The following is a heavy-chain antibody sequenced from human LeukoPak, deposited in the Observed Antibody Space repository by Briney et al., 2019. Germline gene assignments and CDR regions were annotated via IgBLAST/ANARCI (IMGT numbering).Heavy chain of an antibody. CDR3: ARDCSGGSCYSDY. D-gene: IGHD2-15*01. J-gene: IGHJ4*02. V-gene: IGHV1-2*02. CDR1: GYTFTDYY. CDR2: INPNSGGT. Sequence: ASVKVSCKASGYTFTDYYMHWVRQAPGQGLEWMGWINPNSGGTNYAQKFQGRVTMTRDTSTSTAYMELSRLRSDDTAVYYCARDCSGGSCYSDYWGQGSLVAVSS.